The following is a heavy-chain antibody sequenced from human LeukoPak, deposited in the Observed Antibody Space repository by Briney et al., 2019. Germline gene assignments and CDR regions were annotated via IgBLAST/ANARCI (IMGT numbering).Heavy chain of an antibody. CDR3: ARSYYYDSSGYRRLDY. J-gene: IGHJ4*02. CDR1: GYTFTSYY. D-gene: IGHD3-22*01. V-gene: IGHV1-46*01. Sequence: GASVRVSCKASGYTFTSYYMHWVRQAPGQGLEWMGIINPSGGSTSYEQKFQGRVTMTRDTSTSTVYMELSSLRSEDTAVYYCARSYYYDSSGYRRLDYWGQGTLVTVSS. CDR2: INPSGGST.